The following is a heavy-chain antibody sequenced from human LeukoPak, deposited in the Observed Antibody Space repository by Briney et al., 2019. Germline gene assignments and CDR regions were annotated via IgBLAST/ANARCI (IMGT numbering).Heavy chain of an antibody. J-gene: IGHJ4*02. D-gene: IGHD3-10*01. CDR3: SRDGSAPDNAIVYYFDF. CDR2: IWYDGSNK. V-gene: IGHV3-33*01. Sequence: GGSLRLSCAASGFTFSSYGMHWVRQAPGKGLEWVAVIWYDGSNKYYADSVKGRFTISRDNSKNTLYMQMNRLRAQDPAVYYCSRDGSAPDNAIVYYFDFWGQGTLVTVSS. CDR1: GFTFSSYG.